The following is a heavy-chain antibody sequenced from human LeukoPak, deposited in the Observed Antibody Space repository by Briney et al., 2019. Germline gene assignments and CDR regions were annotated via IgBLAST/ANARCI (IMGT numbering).Heavy chain of an antibody. J-gene: IGHJ4*02. CDR2: INHSGST. Sequence: SETLSLTCAVYGGSFSGYYWSWIRRPPGKGLKWIGEINHSGSTNYNPSLKSRVTISVDTSKNQFSLKLSSVTAADTAVYYCARAGSVAAIYDYVWGSYRPPKYFDYWGQGTLVTVSS. CDR3: ARAGSVAAIYDYVWGSYRPPKYFDY. V-gene: IGHV4-34*01. CDR1: GGSFSGYY. D-gene: IGHD3-16*02.